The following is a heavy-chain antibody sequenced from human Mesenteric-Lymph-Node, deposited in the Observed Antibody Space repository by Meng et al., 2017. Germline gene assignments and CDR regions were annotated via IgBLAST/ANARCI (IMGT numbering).Heavy chain of an antibody. J-gene: IGHJ6*02. V-gene: IGHV3-7*01. CDR3: ARGGGNYYYRMDV. Sequence: TWVRQAPGKGLEWVARLRQDVSDEYYVDSVKGRFTISRDNSKNTLYLQMNSLRAEDTAVYYCARGGGNYYYRMDVWGQGTTVTVSS. D-gene: IGHD3-16*01. CDR2: LRQDVSDE.